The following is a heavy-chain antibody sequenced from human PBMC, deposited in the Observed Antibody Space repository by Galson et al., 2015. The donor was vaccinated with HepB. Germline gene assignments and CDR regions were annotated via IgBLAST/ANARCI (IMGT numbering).Heavy chain of an antibody. CDR2: IDDTGGSI. J-gene: IGHJ5*02. CDR1: GFTFGSYG. Sequence: SLRLSCAVSGFTFGSYGMSWVRQAPGKGLEGVSGIDDTGGSIYYADSVKGRFTIPRDNSKNTLYLQMNSLRVEDTALYYCAKIPSSSWFPPNWFDPWGQGTLVTVSS. D-gene: IGHD6-13*01. V-gene: IGHV3-23*01. CDR3: AKIPSSSWFPPNWFDP.